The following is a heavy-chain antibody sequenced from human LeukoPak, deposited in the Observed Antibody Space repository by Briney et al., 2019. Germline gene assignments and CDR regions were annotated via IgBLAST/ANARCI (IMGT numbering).Heavy chain of an antibody. J-gene: IGHJ4*02. V-gene: IGHV3-64*01. CDR1: GFTFNRWA. CDR3: MTRDTSGY. CDR2: ISSDGRIT. Sequence: GGSLRLSCAASGFTFNRWAMHWVRQAPGKGLEYVSAISSDGRITYYASSVKGRFTISRDKSKNTLYLQMRSLRVEDTAVYYCMTRDTSGYWGQGTLVTVSS. D-gene: IGHD3-10*01.